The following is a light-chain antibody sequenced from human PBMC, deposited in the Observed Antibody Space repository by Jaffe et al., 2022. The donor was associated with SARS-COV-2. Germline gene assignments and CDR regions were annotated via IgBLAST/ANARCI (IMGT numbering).Light chain of an antibody. V-gene: IGLV1-44*01. CDR3: AAWDDSLNGWV. Sequence: QSVLTQPPSASGTPGQRVTISCSGSSSNIGGNPVSWYQQLPGTAPKPLIYNNNQRPSGVPDRFSGSKSGTSASLAISGLQSEDEADYYCAAWDDSLNGWVFGGGTKLTVL. CDR2: NNN. J-gene: IGLJ3*02. CDR1: SSNIGGNP.